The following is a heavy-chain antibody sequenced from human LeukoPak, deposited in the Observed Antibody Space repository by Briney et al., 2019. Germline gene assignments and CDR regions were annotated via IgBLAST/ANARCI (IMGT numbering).Heavy chain of an antibody. J-gene: IGHJ3*02. D-gene: IGHD3-22*01. V-gene: IGHV1-69*06. Sequence: ASVKVSCKASGYTFTSCDINWVRQATGQGLEWMGRIIPIFGTANYAQKFQGRVTITADKSTSTAYMELSSLRSEDTAVYYCARLRYYDSSGYYFGAFDIWGQGTMVTVSS. CDR1: GYTFTSCD. CDR2: IIPIFGTA. CDR3: ARLRYYDSSGYYFGAFDI.